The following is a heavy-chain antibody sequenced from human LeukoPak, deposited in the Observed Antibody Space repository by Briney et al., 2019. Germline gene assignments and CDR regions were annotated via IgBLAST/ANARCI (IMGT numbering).Heavy chain of an antibody. D-gene: IGHD5-12*01. CDR3: ARGGLASSNWFDP. CDR2: IKQDGSEK. V-gene: IGHV3-7*03. CDR1: GFTFSSYW. Sequence: PGGSLRLSCAASGFTFSSYWVSWVRQAPGKGLEWVANIKQDGSEKYYVDSVKGRFTISRDNAKNSLYLQMNSLRAEDTAVYYCARGGLASSNWFDPWGQGTLVTVSS. J-gene: IGHJ5*02.